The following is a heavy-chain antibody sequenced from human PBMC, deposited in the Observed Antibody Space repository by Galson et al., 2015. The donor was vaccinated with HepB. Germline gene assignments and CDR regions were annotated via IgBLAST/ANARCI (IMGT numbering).Heavy chain of an antibody. CDR2: IDWDDEK. J-gene: IGHJ3*01. V-gene: IGHV2-70*04. D-gene: IGHD7-27*01. CDR3: ARIRHWGDAFDV. CDR1: GISLSTDGMR. Sequence: PALVKPTQTLTLTCTFSGISLSTDGMRVGWIHQPPGKALEWLARIDWDDEKCYRSSLKTRLTISKDTSKNQVVLKMTKMDPVDTATYYCARIRHWGDAFDVWGQGTVVTVSS.